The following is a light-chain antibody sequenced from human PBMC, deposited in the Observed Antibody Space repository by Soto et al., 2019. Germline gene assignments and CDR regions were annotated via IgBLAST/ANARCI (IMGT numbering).Light chain of an antibody. V-gene: IGLV2-14*01. Sequence: QSALTQPASVSGSPGQSITISCTGSDVGAYRYVSWYQQHPGKAPRLMIYDVSNRPSGVSDRFSGSKSGNTAFLTISGLQPEDEAYFFCSSYTGGNARVVFGGGTKLTVL. CDR1: SDVGAYRY. CDR3: SSYTGGNARVV. J-gene: IGLJ2*01. CDR2: DVS.